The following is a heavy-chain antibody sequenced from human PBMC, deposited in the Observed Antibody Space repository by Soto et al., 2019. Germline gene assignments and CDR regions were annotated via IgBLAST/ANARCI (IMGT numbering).Heavy chain of an antibody. CDR3: AGGYYDILAGPAGGQGYYGMDV. D-gene: IGHD3-9*01. V-gene: IGHV1-58*01. J-gene: IGHJ6*02. Sequence: QMQLVQSGPEVKKPGTSVKVSCKASGFTFTSSAVQWVRQARGQRLEWIGWIVVGSGNTNYAQKFQERVTITRDMSTSTAYMELSSLRSEDTAVYYCAGGYYDILAGPAGGQGYYGMDVWGQGTTVTVSS. CDR2: IVVGSGNT. CDR1: GFTFTSSA.